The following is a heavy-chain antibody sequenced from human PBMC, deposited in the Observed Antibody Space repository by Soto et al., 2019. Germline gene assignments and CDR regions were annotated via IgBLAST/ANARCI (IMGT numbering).Heavy chain of an antibody. CDR3: ARDRDTTIVPYFDY. Sequence: QVQLVESGGGVVLPGRSLRLSCAASGFTFSTFAMNWVRQAPGKGLEWVAFISNDGSNTYYAGSVKGRFTISRDNSKNTLYLQMNSLRAEDTAVYYCARDRDTTIVPYFDYWGQGTLVTVSS. V-gene: IGHV3-30-3*01. J-gene: IGHJ4*02. D-gene: IGHD3-10*01. CDR2: ISNDGSNT. CDR1: GFTFSTFA.